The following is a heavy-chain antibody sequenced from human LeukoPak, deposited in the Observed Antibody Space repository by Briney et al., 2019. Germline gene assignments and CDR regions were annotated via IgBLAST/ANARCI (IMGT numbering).Heavy chain of an antibody. D-gene: IGHD6-13*01. Sequence: SGPTLVKPTQTLTLTCTFSGFSLSTSGVRVSWIRQPPGKALGWLARIDWDDDTFYTPSLKTRLTISKDTSKNQVVLTMTNMDPVDTATYYCARIYSDSGSYHFGHWGRGTLVTVSS. V-gene: IGHV2-70*04. CDR1: GFSLSTSGVR. CDR2: IDWDDDT. CDR3: ARIYSDSGSYHFGH. J-gene: IGHJ4*02.